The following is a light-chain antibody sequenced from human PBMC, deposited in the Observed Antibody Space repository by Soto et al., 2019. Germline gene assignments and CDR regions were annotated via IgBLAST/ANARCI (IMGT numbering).Light chain of an antibody. V-gene: IGKV1-8*01. CDR1: QDIGTY. CDR3: QQYNRSPWT. CDR2: DAS. J-gene: IGKJ1*01. Sequence: AIRMTQSPSSFSASTGDRVSITCRATQDIGTYLAWYQQIPGKAPKLLIYDASTLQTGVPSRFSGSGSGTEFTLTISSLQPDDFATYYCQQYNRSPWTFGQGTKVDIK.